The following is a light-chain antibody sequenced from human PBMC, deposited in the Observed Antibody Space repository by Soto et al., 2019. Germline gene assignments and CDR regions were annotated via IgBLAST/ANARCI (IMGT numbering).Light chain of an antibody. Sequence: QLVLTQSPSASASLGASVKLTCTLSSGHSNYAIAWHQQQPEKGPRYLMKLYSDGSHNKGDGIPDRFSGSSSGAERYLTISSFHSEDEADYYCQTWGTGPWVFGGGTKVTVL. CDR1: SGHSNYA. CDR3: QTWGTGPWV. CDR2: LYSDGSH. J-gene: IGLJ3*02. V-gene: IGLV4-69*01.